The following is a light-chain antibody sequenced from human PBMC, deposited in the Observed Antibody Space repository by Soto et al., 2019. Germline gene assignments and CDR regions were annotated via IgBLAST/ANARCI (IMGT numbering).Light chain of an antibody. CDR3: QQYNKYPLN. J-gene: IGKJ4*01. CDR2: KAS. V-gene: IGKV1-5*03. CDR1: QSISTW. Sequence: DIQMTQSPSTLSASVGDRVTITCRASQSISTWLAWYQQTPGKAPKLLIYKASNLEGGVPSRFSGSGSGTEFTITISSLQPDDFANDYCQQYNKYPLNFGGGTTVEIK.